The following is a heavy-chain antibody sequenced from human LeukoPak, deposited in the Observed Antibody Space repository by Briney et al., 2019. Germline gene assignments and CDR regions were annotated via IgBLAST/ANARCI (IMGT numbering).Heavy chain of an antibody. CDR1: GFTYMSYA. V-gene: IGHV3-23*01. CDR2: VSGSGVST. D-gene: IGHD6-19*01. CDR3: AKGSSSGWYANFDS. J-gene: IGHJ4*02. Sequence: PGGSLTPSCEASGFTYMSYAMSGVRETPGKGPEWCSAVSGSGVSTTYAEFVKGRFTISRHNSKNTLFLEMNSLRDEDTAVYYCAKGSSSGWYANFDSWGQGILVTVSS.